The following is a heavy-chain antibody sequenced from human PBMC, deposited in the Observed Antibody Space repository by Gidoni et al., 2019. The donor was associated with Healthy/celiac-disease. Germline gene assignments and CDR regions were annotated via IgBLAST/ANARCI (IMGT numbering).Heavy chain of an antibody. CDR2: INPSGGST. V-gene: IGHV1-46*01. D-gene: IGHD3-22*01. J-gene: IGHJ3*02. CDR1: GYTFTRYY. Sequence: QVQLVQSGAEVKKPGASVKVSCKASGYTFTRYYMPWVRQAPGQGLEWMGIINPSGGSTSYAQKFQGRVTMTRDTSTSTVYMELSSLRSEDTAVYYCARSLPYYDSSLSPQSIGPDAFDIWGQGTMVTVSS. CDR3: ARSLPYYDSSLSPQSIGPDAFDI.